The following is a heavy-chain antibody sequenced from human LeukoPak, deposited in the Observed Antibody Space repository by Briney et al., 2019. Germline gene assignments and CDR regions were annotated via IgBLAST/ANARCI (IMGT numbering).Heavy chain of an antibody. Sequence: SETLSLTRTVSGGSISSYYWSWIRQPPGKGLEWIGYIYYSGSTNHNPSLKSRVTISLDASKNQFSLKLTSVTAADTAVYYCARAGGAWVRYDYVWGSYRPLDYWDQGTLVTVSS. CDR2: IYYSGST. D-gene: IGHD3-16*02. CDR3: ARAGGAWVRYDYVWGSYRPLDY. J-gene: IGHJ4*02. CDR1: GGSISSYY. V-gene: IGHV4-59*12.